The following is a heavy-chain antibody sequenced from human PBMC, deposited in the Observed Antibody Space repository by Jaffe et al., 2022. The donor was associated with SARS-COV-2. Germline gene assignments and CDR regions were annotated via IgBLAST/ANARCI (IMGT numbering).Heavy chain of an antibody. V-gene: IGHV3-33*01. CDR1: GFTFSSYG. Sequence: QVQLVESGGGVVQPGRSLRLSCAASGFTFSSYGMHWVRQAPGKGLEWVAVIWYDGSNKYYADSVKGRFTISRDNSKNTLYLQMNSLRAEDTAVYYCAREIAAAGTVRDYYYYYGMDVWGQGTTVTVSS. CDR2: IWYDGSNK. J-gene: IGHJ6*02. D-gene: IGHD6-13*01. CDR3: AREIAAAGTVRDYYYYYGMDV.